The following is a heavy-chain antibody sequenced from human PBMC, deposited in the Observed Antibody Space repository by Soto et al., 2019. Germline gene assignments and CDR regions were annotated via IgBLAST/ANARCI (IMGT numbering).Heavy chain of an antibody. CDR3: ARVFRTYCSGGICVSWFHP. J-gene: IGHJ5*02. Sequence: GDSVKVSCKASGYTFNGDYMHWVRQAPGQGLEWMEWINPNSGGTNYAQKFQGWVTMTRDTSISTAYMELSRLRSDDTAVYYCARVFRTYCSGGICVSWFHPWRQITPVT. CDR1: GYTFNGDY. CDR2: INPNSGGT. D-gene: IGHD2-15*01. V-gene: IGHV1-2*04.